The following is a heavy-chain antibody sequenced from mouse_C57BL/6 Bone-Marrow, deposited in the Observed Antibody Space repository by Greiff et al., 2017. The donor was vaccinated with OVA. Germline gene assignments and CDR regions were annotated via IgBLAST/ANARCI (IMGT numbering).Heavy chain of an antibody. J-gene: IGHJ3*01. CDR3: ATYPFAY. V-gene: IGHV5-17*01. Sequence: DVHLVESGGGLVKPGGSLKLSCAASGFTFSDYGMHWVRQAPEKGLEWVAYISSGSSTIYYADTVKGRFTISRDNAKNTLFLQMTSLRSEDTAMYYCATYPFAYWGQGTLVTVSA. CDR1: GFTFSDYG. CDR2: ISSGSSTI. D-gene: IGHD2-10*01.